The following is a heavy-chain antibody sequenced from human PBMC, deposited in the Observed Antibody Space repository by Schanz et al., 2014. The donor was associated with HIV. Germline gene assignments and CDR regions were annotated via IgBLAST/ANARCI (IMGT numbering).Heavy chain of an antibody. J-gene: IGHJ1*01. V-gene: IGHV1-18*01. Sequence: QVQLVQSGGEVRKPGGSVMLSCKASGYTFSNYGVSWVRQAPGQGLEWMGWVSGDYGKTKYSQKFQARVTMTTDTSSSTAYMELRSLNSDDTAVYYCATRQGMGEYFENWGQGSLVTVSS. CDR3: ATRQGMGEYFEN. D-gene: IGHD1-26*01. CDR1: GYTFSNYG. CDR2: VSGDYGKT.